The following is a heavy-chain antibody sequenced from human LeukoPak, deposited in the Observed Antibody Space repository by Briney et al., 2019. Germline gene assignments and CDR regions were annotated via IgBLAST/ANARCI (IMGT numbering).Heavy chain of an antibody. Sequence: GGSLTLSCAASGFTFSSYGMHWVRQAPGKGLEWVAFIRYDGSNKYYADSVKGRFTISRDNYKNTLYLQMNSLRAEDTAVYYCAKDGDIVVVVAATHFDYWGQGTLVTVSS. D-gene: IGHD2-15*01. CDR2: IRYDGSNK. J-gene: IGHJ4*02. CDR3: AKDGDIVVVVAATHFDY. CDR1: GFTFSSYG. V-gene: IGHV3-30*02.